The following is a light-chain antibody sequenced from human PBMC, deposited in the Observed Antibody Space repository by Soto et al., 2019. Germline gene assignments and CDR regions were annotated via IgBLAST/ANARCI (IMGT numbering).Light chain of an antibody. CDR3: CSYAGSSSFYV. Sequence: QSALTQPASVSGSPGQSITISCTGASSDVGSYNLVSWYHQHPGKAPKLMNYEVSKRPSGVSNRFSGSKSGNTASLTISGLQAEDEADYYCCSYAGSSSFYVFGTGTKVTVL. V-gene: IGLV2-23*02. CDR1: SSDVGSYNL. CDR2: EVS. J-gene: IGLJ1*01.